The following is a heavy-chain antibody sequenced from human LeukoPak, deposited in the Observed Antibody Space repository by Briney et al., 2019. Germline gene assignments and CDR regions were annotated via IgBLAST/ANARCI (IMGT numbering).Heavy chain of an antibody. CDR1: GGTFTSYG. Sequence: ASVKVSCKASGGTFTSYGISWVRQAPGQGLEWMGWISAYNGNTNYAQKLQGRVTMTTDTSTSTAYMELRSLRSDDTAVYYCARVYGDYASGYYYYMDVWGKGTTVTVSS. J-gene: IGHJ6*03. CDR3: ARVYGDYASGYYYYMDV. V-gene: IGHV1-18*01. D-gene: IGHD4-17*01. CDR2: ISAYNGNT.